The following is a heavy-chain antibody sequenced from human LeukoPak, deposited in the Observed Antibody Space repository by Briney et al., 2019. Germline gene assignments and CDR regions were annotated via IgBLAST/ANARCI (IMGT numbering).Heavy chain of an antibody. Sequence: ASVKVSCKASGYTFTSYGISWVPQAPGQGLEWVGWISAYNGNTNYAQKLQGRVTMTTDTSTSTAYMEPRSLRSDDTAVYYCAREGTLGGRPADYEYYYYYGMDVWGQGTTVTVSS. D-gene: IGHD4/OR15-4a*01. V-gene: IGHV1-18*01. CDR2: ISAYNGNT. CDR3: AREGTLGGRPADYEYYYYYGMDV. J-gene: IGHJ6*02. CDR1: GYTFTSYG.